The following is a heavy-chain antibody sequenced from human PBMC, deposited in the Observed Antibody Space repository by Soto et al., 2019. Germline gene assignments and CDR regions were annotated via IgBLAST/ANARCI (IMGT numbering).Heavy chain of an antibody. V-gene: IGHV3-23*01. CDR3: ARDVVGATNLLDY. J-gene: IGHJ4*02. CDR2: ISGNGGNT. CDR1: GFTFSSYA. Sequence: EVQLLESGGGLLQPGESLRLSCAASGFTFSSYAMGWVRQAPGKGLEWVSTISGNGGNTYYADSVKGRFTISRDNSKNTVYLQMNSLRAEDTAVYYFARDVVGATNLLDYWGQGTLVTVSS. D-gene: IGHD1-26*01.